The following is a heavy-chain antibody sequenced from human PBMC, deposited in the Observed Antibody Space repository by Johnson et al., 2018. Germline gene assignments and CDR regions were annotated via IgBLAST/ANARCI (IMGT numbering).Heavy chain of an antibody. CDR1: GFTVSNNY. J-gene: IGHJ3*02. CDR2: INSGGNT. V-gene: IGHV3-66*02. CDR3: SRRGWGGGFDI. D-gene: IGHD3-16*01. Sequence: VQLVQSGGGLVQPGGSLRLSCAASGFTVSNNYMSWVRQAPGKGLEWVSIINSGGNTYYADPVKGRFTLSRQNSKNTLHLQLNSLRAEDKAVYYCSRRGWGGGFDIWGQGTMVTVSS.